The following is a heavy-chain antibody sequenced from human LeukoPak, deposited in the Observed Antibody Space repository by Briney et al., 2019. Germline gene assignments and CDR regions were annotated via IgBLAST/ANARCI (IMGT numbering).Heavy chain of an antibody. CDR2: MNPNSGNT. D-gene: IGHD6-6*01. CDR1: GYTFTSYD. V-gene: IGHV1-8*01. CDR3: ARGRFLYSSSSGYFDY. J-gene: IGHJ4*02. Sequence: ASVKVSCKASGYTFTSYDINWVRQATGQGLEWMGWMNPNSGNTGYAQKSQGRVTMTRNTSISTAYVELSSLRSEDTAVYYCARGRFLYSSSSGYFDYWGQGTLVTVSS.